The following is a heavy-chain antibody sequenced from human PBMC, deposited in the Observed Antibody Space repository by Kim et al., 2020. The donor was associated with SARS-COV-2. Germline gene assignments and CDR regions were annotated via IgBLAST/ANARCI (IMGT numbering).Heavy chain of an antibody. V-gene: IGHV3-30*18. Sequence: GGSLRLSCAATGFIFSSYGMHWVRQAPGKGLEWVAAISYDGSKKYYADSVKGRFTISRDNSKNTLYLQMNSLRAEDTAVYYCAKDVSAVVVAAATPDHWGQGTLVTVSS. D-gene: IGHD2-15*01. CDR1: GFIFSSYG. CDR2: ISYDGSKK. J-gene: IGHJ4*02. CDR3: AKDVSAVVVAAATPDH.